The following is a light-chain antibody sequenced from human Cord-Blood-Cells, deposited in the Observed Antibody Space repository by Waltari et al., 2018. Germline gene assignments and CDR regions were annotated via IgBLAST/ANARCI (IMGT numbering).Light chain of an antibody. CDR3: SSYTSSSTLYV. J-gene: IGLJ1*01. Sequence: QSALTLPASVSGSPGQSITISCTGTSRDVGGYNYVSRYQQHPGKAPKLMIYEVSNRPSGVSNRFSGSKSGNTASLTISGLQAEDEADYYCSSYTSSSTLYVFGTGTKVTVL. V-gene: IGLV2-14*01. CDR2: EVS. CDR1: SRDVGGYNY.